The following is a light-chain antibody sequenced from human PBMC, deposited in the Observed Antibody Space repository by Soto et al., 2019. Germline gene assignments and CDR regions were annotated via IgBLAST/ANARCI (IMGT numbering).Light chain of an antibody. Sequence: DIQMTQSPSSLSASVGDRVTITCRASQSISSYLNWYQQKPGKAPKLLIYAASSLQSGVPSRLSGSGSGKDFTLTISSLQPEDFAVYYCQEYYSFPRTLGQGTKVDI. CDR3: QEYYSFPRT. V-gene: IGKV1-39*01. J-gene: IGKJ1*01. CDR1: QSISSY. CDR2: AAS.